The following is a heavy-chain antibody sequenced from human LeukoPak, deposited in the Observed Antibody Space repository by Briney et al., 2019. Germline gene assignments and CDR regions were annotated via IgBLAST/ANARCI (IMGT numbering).Heavy chain of an antibody. D-gene: IGHD3-16*01. J-gene: IGHJ3*02. Sequence: GGSLRLSCAASGFTFSDSAMHWVRQASGKGLEWVGRIRSKANTYATAYVASVKGRFTISRDDSKNTAYLQMNSLKPEDTAVYYCTRTSFGWGAFDIWGQGTVVTASS. V-gene: IGHV3-73*01. CDR2: IRSKANTYAT. CDR1: GFTFSDSA. CDR3: TRTSFGWGAFDI.